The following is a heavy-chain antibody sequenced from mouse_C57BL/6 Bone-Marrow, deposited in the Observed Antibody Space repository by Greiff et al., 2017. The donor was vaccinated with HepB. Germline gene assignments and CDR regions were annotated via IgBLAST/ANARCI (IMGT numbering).Heavy chain of an antibody. D-gene: IGHD2-5*01. J-gene: IGHJ4*01. CDR3: TREGYSNYLGY. CDR1: GYTFTDYE. CDR2: IDPETGGT. Sequence: QVQLKESGAELVRPGASVTLSCKASGYTFTDYEMHWVKQTPVHGLEWIGAIDPETGGTAYNQKFKGKAILTADKSSSTAYMELRSLTSEDSAVYYCTREGYSNYLGYWGQGTSVTVSS. V-gene: IGHV1-15*01.